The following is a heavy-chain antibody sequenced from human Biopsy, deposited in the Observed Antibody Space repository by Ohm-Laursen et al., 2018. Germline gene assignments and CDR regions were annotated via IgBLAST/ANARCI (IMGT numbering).Heavy chain of an antibody. J-gene: IGHJ4*02. V-gene: IGHV3-23*01. CDR3: AGHLRYNDY. CDR2: ITTDSGRI. CDR1: GFTLSDG. D-gene: IGHD3-9*01. Sequence: SLRLSCSASGFTLSDGMTWVRQAPGKGLEWVSSITTDSGRIFYADSVRGRFTISRDNSKNTLYLQMNSLRAEDTAEYYGAGHLRYNDYWGQGTLVTVSS.